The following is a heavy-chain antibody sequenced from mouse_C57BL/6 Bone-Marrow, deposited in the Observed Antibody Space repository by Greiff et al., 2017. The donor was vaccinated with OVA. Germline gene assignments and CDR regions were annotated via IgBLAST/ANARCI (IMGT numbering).Heavy chain of an antibody. V-gene: IGHV5-6*01. D-gene: IGHD1-1*01. CDR3: ARLLGSRFAY. CDR1: GFTFSSYG. J-gene: IGHJ3*01. Sequence: EVQGVESGGDLVKPGGSLKLSCAASGFTFSSYGMSWVRQTPDKRLEWVATISSGGSYTYYPDSVKGRFTISRDNAKNTLYLQMSSLKSEDTAMYYCARLLGSRFAYWGQGTLVTVSA. CDR2: ISSGGSYT.